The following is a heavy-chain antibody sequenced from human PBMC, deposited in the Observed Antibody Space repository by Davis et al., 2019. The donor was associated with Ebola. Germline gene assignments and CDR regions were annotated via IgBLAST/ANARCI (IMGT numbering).Heavy chain of an antibody. CDR1: GYTFTGYY. CDR3: ARDYDILTGSFDP. D-gene: IGHD3-9*01. J-gene: IGHJ5*02. CDR2: INPNSGGT. Sequence: ASVKVSCKASGYTFTGYYMHWVRQATGQGLEWMGRINPNSGGTNYAQKFQGRVTTTRDTSISTAYMELSRLRSDDTAVYYCARDYDILTGSFDPWGQGTLVTVSS. V-gene: IGHV1-2*06.